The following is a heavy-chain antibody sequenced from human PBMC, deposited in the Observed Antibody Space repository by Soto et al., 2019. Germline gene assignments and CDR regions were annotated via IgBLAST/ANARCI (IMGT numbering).Heavy chain of an antibody. Sequence: ASVKVSCKASGYTFTSYGISWVRQAPGQGLEWMGWISAYNGNTNYAQKLQGRVTMTTDTSTSTAYMELRGLRSDDTAVYYCARTDYDILTGSTTYYFDYWGKGTLVTVSS. CDR1: GYTFTSYG. J-gene: IGHJ4*02. CDR3: ARTDYDILTGSTTYYFDY. V-gene: IGHV1-18*01. CDR2: ISAYNGNT. D-gene: IGHD3-9*01.